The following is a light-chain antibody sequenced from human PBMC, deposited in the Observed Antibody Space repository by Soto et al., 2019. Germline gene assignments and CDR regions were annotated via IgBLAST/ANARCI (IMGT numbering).Light chain of an antibody. CDR3: QQRSSWPLT. J-gene: IGKJ4*01. Sequence: EIVLTQSPATLSLSPGDIAILCCSASQSIISHLALYQQKPGQAPRLLIYDASDRATGIPARFSGSGSGTDFSLTINSLEPEDVAVYYWQQRSSWPLTSGGRTKVDIK. V-gene: IGKV3-11*01. CDR1: QSIISH. CDR2: DAS.